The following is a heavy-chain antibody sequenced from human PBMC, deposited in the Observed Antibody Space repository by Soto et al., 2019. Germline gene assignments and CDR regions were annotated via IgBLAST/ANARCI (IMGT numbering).Heavy chain of an antibody. CDR1: GYTFSNYG. J-gene: IGHJ3*02. V-gene: IGHV1-18*01. CDR2: ISLYSDGT. Sequence: ASVKVSCKTSGYTFSNYGITWVRQAPGQPLEWLGWISLYSDGTNYAQKFQGRVSMTTDTSASTAYMELSSLRSEDTAVYYCARVLYYGSGLDAFDIWGKGTMVTVSS. D-gene: IGHD3-10*01. CDR3: ARVLYYGSGLDAFDI.